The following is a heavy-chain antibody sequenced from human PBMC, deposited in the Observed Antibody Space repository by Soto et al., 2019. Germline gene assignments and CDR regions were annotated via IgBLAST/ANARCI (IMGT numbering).Heavy chain of an antibody. Sequence: SETLSLTCTVSGGYIRSGGYYWSWIRQHPGNGLEWIGYIYYSGSTYYNPSLKSRVTISVDTSKNQFSLKLSSVTAADTAVYYCATYCSGGSCYLDYWGQGTLVTVSS. J-gene: IGHJ4*02. V-gene: IGHV4-31*03. CDR2: IYYSGST. CDR1: GGYIRSGGYY. D-gene: IGHD2-15*01. CDR3: ATYCSGGSCYLDY.